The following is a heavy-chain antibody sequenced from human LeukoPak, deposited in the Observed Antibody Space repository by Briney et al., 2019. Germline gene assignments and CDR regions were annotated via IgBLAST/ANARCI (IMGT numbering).Heavy chain of an antibody. V-gene: IGHV4-39*01. CDR1: GGSISSSSYY. Sequence: PSETLSLTCTVSGGSISSSSYYWGWISQPPGEGLEWIGSIYYSGSTYYNPSVKTRVTIYVDTSKNQFSLKLSSVTAADTAVYYSARHGKDIGMVVADLEYWGQGTLVTVSS. J-gene: IGHJ4*02. D-gene: IGHD2-15*01. CDR2: IYYSGST. CDR3: ARHGKDIGMVVADLEY.